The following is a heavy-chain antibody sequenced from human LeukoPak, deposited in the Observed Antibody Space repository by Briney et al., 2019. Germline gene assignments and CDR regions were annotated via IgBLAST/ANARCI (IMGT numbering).Heavy chain of an antibody. CDR3: ARRVRGVIRYYYYMDV. Sequence: GASVKVSCKASGFTFTSYYMHWVRQAPGQGLEWMGWINPNSGGTNYAQKFQGRVTMTRDTSISTAYMELSRLGSDDTAVYYCARRVRGVIRYYYYMDVWGKGTTVTVSS. CDR1: GFTFTSYY. J-gene: IGHJ6*03. D-gene: IGHD3-10*01. CDR2: INPNSGGT. V-gene: IGHV1-2*02.